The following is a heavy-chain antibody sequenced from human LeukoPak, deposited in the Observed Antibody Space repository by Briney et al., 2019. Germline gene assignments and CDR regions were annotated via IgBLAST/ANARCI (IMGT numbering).Heavy chain of an antibody. V-gene: IGHV3-23*01. J-gene: IGHJ4*02. CDR1: GFTFSSYA. CDR2: ISGSGSST. CDR3: AKALAPPGAYCGGDCYLSY. D-gene: IGHD2-21*02. Sequence: GKSLRLSCAASGFTFSSYAMSWVRQAPGKGLEWVSAISGSGSSTYYADSVKGRFTISRDNSKNTLYLQMNSLRAEDTAVYYCAKALAPPGAYCGGDCYLSYWGQGTLVTVSS.